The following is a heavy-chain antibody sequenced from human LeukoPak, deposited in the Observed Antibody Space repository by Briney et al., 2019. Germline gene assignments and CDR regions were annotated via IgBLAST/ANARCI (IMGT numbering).Heavy chain of an antibody. Sequence: GGSLRLSCAASGFTFSRYGMHWVRQAPGKGLAWVAFIRSDGSNQYYTDSVKGRFTISRDNSKNTLYLQMNSLRAEDMAVYYCAKVRTYYGSGSYYYFDYWGQGTLVTVSS. J-gene: IGHJ4*02. D-gene: IGHD3-10*01. CDR3: AKVRTYYGSGSYYYFDY. CDR2: IRSDGSNQ. V-gene: IGHV3-30*02. CDR1: GFTFSRYG.